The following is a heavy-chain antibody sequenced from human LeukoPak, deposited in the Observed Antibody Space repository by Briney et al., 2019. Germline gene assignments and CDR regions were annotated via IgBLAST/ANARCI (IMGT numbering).Heavy chain of an antibody. J-gene: IGHJ4*02. CDR1: GGTFSSYA. CDR3: AGARDSSGLHFDY. V-gene: IGHV1-69*13. D-gene: IGHD3-22*01. Sequence: GASVKVSCKASGGTFSSYAISWVRQAPGQGLEWMGGIIPIFGTANYAQKFQGRVTITADESTSTAYMELSSLRSEDTAVYYCAGARDSSGLHFDYWGQGTLVTVSS. CDR2: IIPIFGTA.